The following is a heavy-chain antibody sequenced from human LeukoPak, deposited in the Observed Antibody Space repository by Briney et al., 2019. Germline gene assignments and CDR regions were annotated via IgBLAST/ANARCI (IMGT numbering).Heavy chain of an antibody. CDR3: ARLGPGLRIRDAFDI. Sequence: PSETLSLTCTVSGGSISSSSYYWGWIRQPPGKGLEWIGSIYYSGSTYYNPSLKSRVTISVDTSKNQFSLKLSSVTAADTAVYYCARLGPGLRIRDAFDIWGQGTMVTVSS. D-gene: IGHD3-16*01. CDR1: GGSISSSSYY. CDR2: IYYSGST. V-gene: IGHV4-39*07. J-gene: IGHJ3*02.